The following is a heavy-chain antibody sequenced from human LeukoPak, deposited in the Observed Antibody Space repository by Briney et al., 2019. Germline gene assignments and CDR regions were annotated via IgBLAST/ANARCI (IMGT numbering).Heavy chain of an antibody. J-gene: IGHJ4*02. V-gene: IGHV4-59*12. CDR3: ARLMLSEGYYFDY. Sequence: KPSETLSLTCTVSGGSIGSYYWSWLRQPPGKGLEWIGYINYSGSTNYNPPLKSRVTISVDMSKTQFSLKLSSVTAADTAVYYCARLMLSEGYYFDYWGQGTLVTVSS. CDR2: INYSGST. CDR1: GGSIGSYY. D-gene: IGHD3-16*01.